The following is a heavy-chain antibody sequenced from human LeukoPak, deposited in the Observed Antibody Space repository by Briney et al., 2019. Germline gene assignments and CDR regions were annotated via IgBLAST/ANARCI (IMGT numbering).Heavy chain of an antibody. D-gene: IGHD3-22*01. V-gene: IGHV3-23*01. Sequence: GGSLRLSCAASGFTFSSYAMSWVPQAPGKGLEWVSAISGSGGSTYYADSVKGRFTISRDNSKNTLYLQMNSLRAEDTAAYYCAKDNTMIVVVILGYWGQGTLVTVSS. J-gene: IGHJ4*02. CDR3: AKDNTMIVVVILGY. CDR1: GFTFSSYA. CDR2: ISGSGGST.